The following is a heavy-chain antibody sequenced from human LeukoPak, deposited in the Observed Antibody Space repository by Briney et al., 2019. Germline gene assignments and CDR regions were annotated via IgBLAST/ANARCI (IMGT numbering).Heavy chain of an antibody. D-gene: IGHD3-3*01. CDR3: ASRAGSGYFNYLDY. CDR2: ISGSGGST. J-gene: IGHJ4*02. V-gene: IGHV3-23*01. Sequence: PGGSLRLSCAASGFTFSSYAMSWVRQAPGKGLEWVSAISGSGGSTYYADSEKGRFTISRDNSKNTLYLQMNSLRAEDTAVYYCASRAGSGYFNYLDYWGQGTLVTVSS. CDR1: GFTFSSYA.